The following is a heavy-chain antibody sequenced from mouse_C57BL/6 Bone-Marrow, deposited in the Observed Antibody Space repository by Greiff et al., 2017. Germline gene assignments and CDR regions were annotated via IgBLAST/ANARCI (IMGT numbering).Heavy chain of an antibody. Sequence: QVQLQQPGAELVRPGTSVTLSCKASGYTFTSYWMHWVKQRPGQGLEWIGVIDPSDSYTNYNQKFKGKATLTVDTSSSTAYMQLSSLTSEDSAVYYCARVGYFDYWGQGTTLTVSS. V-gene: IGHV1-59*01. CDR1: GYTFTSYW. CDR2: IDPSDSYT. J-gene: IGHJ2*01. CDR3: ARVGYFDY.